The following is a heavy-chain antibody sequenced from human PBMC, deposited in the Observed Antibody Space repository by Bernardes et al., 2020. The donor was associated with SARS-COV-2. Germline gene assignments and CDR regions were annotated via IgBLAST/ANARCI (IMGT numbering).Heavy chain of an antibody. CDR3: ARDSGIGRFGEFLF. Sequence: ASVKVSCKASGYTFTNYDISWVRQAPGQGLEWMGWISAYNGNTNYAQKLQGRVTMTTDTSTSTAYMELRSLRSDDTAVYYCARDSGIGRFGEFLFWGQGTLVTVSS. D-gene: IGHD3-10*01. J-gene: IGHJ4*02. CDR1: GYTFTNYD. V-gene: IGHV1-18*01. CDR2: ISAYNGNT.